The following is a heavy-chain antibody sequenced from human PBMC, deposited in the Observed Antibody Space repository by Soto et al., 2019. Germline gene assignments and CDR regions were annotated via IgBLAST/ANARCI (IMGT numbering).Heavy chain of an antibody. CDR3: AREWPIFYYCGMDV. D-gene: IGHD5-12*01. J-gene: IGHJ6*02. CDR1: GYIFPSYG. CDR2: ISGNNGNT. Sequence: SSVKVSCMAYGYIFPSYGISWVRPAPAPGLEWMGWISGNNGNTNYAQKVKGRVTMTTDTSTSTAYMEMRSLRSDDTAVYYCAREWPIFYYCGMDVWGQGTTVTVSS. V-gene: IGHV1-18*04.